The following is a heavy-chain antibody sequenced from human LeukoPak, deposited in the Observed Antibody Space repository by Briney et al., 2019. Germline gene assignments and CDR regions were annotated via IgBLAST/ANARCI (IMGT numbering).Heavy chain of an antibody. V-gene: IGHV4-59*01. J-gene: IGHJ5*02. D-gene: IGHD5-12*01. CDR1: GGSISGYY. CDR2: IYYSGST. Sequence: SETLSLTCTVSGGSISGYYWSWFRQPPGKGPEYVGYIYYSGSTNHNPSLKSRVTISVDTSKNQFSLKLTSVTTADTAVYYCVRIEGGGYAASWGQGTLVTVSS. CDR3: VRIEGGGYAAS.